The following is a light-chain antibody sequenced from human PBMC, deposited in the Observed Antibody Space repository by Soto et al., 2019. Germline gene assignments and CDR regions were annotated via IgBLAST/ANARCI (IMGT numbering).Light chain of an antibody. CDR2: GAS. CDR3: QHLNTYPRT. Sequence: DIQLTQSPSFLSASVGARVTITCRASQGISSYLAWYQQPPGKAPKLLIYGASTLQRGVSSRFSGSGSGTEFTLTISSLQPEDFATYYCQHLNTYPRTFGQGNKLEVK. J-gene: IGKJ2*01. CDR1: QGISSY. V-gene: IGKV1-9*01.